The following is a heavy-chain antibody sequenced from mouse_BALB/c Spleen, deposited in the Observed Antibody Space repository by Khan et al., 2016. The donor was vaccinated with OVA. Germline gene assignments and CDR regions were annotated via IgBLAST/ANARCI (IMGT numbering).Heavy chain of an antibody. D-gene: IGHD1-1*02. J-gene: IGHJ3*01. V-gene: IGHV1-7*01. CDR3: ARRGIYGSFAY. CDR2: IDPSTGYT. Sequence: QVQLQQSGAELAKPGASVKMSCKASGYTFTTYWMHWVKQRPGQGLEWIGYIDPSTGYTEYNQKFKDKATLTTDKSSSTAYMQLSSLTSENSAVKYCARRGIYGSFAYWGQGTLVTVSA. CDR1: GYTFTTYW.